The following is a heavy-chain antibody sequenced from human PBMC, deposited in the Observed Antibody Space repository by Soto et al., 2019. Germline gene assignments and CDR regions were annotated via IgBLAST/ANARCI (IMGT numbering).Heavy chain of an antibody. CDR1: GGSIRSYC. D-gene: IGHD3-22*01. J-gene: IGHJ6*03. CDR3: AGGGSIVVATRRFMDV. V-gene: IGHV4-59*08. CDR2: ICNSGST. Sequence: QVQLQESGPGLLKPSETLSLTCTVSGGSIRSYCWTWIRQPPGEGLEWIGCICNSGSTNYNPSLKSRVTISVDTQMNHFSLQLSSVTVADTAVYYCAGGGSIVVATRRFMDVWGKGTTVTVSS.